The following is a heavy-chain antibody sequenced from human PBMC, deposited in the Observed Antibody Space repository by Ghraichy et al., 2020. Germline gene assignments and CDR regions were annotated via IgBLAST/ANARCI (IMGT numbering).Heavy chain of an antibody. CDR2: VSAYNGKT. CDR1: GYTFNSYG. D-gene: IGHD4-17*01. CDR3: ARDLDGVYGDYTRFDY. J-gene: IGHJ4*02. Sequence: ASVKVSCKTSGYTFNSYGISWVRQAPGQGLEWMGWVSAYNGKTKYAQKFQGRVTMTTDTSTSTAYMELRSLRSDDTAVYYCARDLDGVYGDYTRFDYWGQGTLVTVAS. V-gene: IGHV1-18*01.